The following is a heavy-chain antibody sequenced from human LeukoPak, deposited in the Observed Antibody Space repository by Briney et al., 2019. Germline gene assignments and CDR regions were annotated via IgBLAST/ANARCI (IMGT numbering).Heavy chain of an antibody. CDR3: TTLWRVVVVTATTDDY. CDR2: IKSKTDGGTT. CDR1: GFTFSNAW. Sequence: PGGSLRLSCAASGFTFSNAWMSWVRQAPGKGLEWVGRIKSKTDGGTTDYAAPVKGRFTISRDDSKNTLYLQMNSLKPEDTAVYYCTTLWRVVVVTATTDDYWGQGTLVTVSS. V-gene: IGHV3-15*01. J-gene: IGHJ4*02. D-gene: IGHD2-21*02.